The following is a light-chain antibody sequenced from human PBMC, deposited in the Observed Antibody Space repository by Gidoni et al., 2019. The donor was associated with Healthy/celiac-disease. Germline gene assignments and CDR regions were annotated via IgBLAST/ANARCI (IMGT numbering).Light chain of an antibody. V-gene: IGKV3-15*01. CDR2: GAS. CDR3: QQYNNWPPT. J-gene: IGKJ2*01. CDR1: QSVSSS. Sequence: EIVMTQSPATLSVSPGERATLSCRASQSVSSSLAWYQQKPGQAPRLLVYGASTRATGIPARFSGGGSGTEFTLTISSLQSEDFAVYYCQQYNNWPPTFGQGTKVEIK.